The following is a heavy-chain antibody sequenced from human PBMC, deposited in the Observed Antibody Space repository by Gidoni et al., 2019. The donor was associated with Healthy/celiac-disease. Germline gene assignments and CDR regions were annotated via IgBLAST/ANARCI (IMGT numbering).Heavy chain of an antibody. CDR2: IIPIFGTA. CDR3: ARDRAKGSPDAFDI. Sequence: QVQLVQSGAEVKKPGSSLKVSCKASVGTFSSYAISWLRQAPGQGLEWMGGIIPIFGTANYAQKFQGRVTITADESTSTAYMELSSLRSEDTAVYYCARDRAKGSPDAFDIWGQGTMVTVSS. J-gene: IGHJ3*02. V-gene: IGHV1-69*01. D-gene: IGHD1-26*01. CDR1: VGTFSSYA.